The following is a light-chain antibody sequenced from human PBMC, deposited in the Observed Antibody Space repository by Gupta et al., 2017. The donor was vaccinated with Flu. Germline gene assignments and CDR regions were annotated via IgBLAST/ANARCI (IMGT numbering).Light chain of an antibody. Sequence: IVITQSPATLSVSPGERSTLSCRASQSVRSNLAWYQQRPGHAPTLLIYRASTRAPGIPARFSGSGYGTEFTLTISSQQSEDFAVYYCQHKNNCPGHFGQRTKMDIK. V-gene: IGKV3-15*01. J-gene: IGKJ2*01. CDR1: QSVRSN. CDR3: QHKNNCPGH. CDR2: RAS.